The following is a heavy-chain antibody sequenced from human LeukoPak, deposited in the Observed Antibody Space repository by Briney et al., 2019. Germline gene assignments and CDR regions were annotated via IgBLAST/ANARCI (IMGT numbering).Heavy chain of an antibody. CDR2: ISGSGGST. CDR3: AKDGSSSWYRYFDY. V-gene: IGHV3-23*01. Sequence: GGSLRLSCAASGFTFSTYAMSWVRQAPGKGLEWVSTISGSGGSTYYADSVKGRFTISRDNSRNTLYLQMNSLRAEDTALYYCAKDGSSSWYRYFDYWGQGTLATVSS. J-gene: IGHJ4*02. CDR1: GFTFSTYA. D-gene: IGHD6-13*01.